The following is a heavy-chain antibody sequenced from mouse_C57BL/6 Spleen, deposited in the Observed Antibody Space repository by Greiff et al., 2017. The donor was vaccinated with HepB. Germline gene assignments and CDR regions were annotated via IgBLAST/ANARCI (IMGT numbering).Heavy chain of an antibody. CDR3: ARDSSGPFAY. D-gene: IGHD3-2*02. J-gene: IGHJ3*01. CDR1: GYTFTSYW. CDR2: IDPSDSYT. V-gene: IGHV1-69*01. Sequence: QVQLQQPGAELVMPGASVKLSCKASGYTFTSYWMHWVKQRPGQGLEWIGEIDPSDSYTNYNQKFKGKSTLTVDKSSSTAYMQLSSLTSEDSAVYYCARDSSGPFAYWGQGTLVTVS.